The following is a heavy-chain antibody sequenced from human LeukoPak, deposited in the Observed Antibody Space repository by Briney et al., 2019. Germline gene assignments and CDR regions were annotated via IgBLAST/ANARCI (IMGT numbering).Heavy chain of an antibody. D-gene: IGHD1-26*01. J-gene: IGHJ4*02. CDR3: ARDLTFGSLDF. CDR2: MWYDGSKE. V-gene: IGHV3-33*01. CDR1: GFTLSSHG. Sequence: GGSLRLSCAASGFTLSSHGMHWVRQAPGKGLEWVAGMWYDGSKEDYAESVKGRFTISRDMSKNTLNLQMNSLRAEDTAMFYCARDLTFGSLDFRGQGTLVTVSS.